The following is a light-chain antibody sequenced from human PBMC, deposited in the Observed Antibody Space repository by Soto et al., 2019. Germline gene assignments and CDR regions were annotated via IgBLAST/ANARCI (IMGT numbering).Light chain of an antibody. CDR1: QSVSSGY. J-gene: IGKJ1*01. Sequence: EIVLTQSPGTLSLSPGERATLSCRASQSVSSGYLVLYQQKPGQAPRLLIYGASSRATGIPDRFSGSGSGTDFTLTISRLEPEDFAVYYCQQYGSSPLTFGQGTKVEIQ. CDR2: GAS. CDR3: QQYGSSPLT. V-gene: IGKV3-20*01.